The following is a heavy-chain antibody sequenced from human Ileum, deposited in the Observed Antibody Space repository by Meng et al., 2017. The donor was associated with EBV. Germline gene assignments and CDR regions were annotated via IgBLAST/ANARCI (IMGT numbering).Heavy chain of an antibody. J-gene: IGHJ4*02. Sequence: QVQLVQSGAEVKKPGASVKVSCKASGYTFSNYGMHWVRQAPGKGLEWVAVISYDGNNKYYADSVKGRFNISRDNSKNTLYLQMNSLRAEDTAVYYCTKFPRGREVDYWGQGTLVTVSS. CDR2: ISYDGNNK. V-gene: IGHV3-30*18. CDR3: TKFPRGREVDY. D-gene: IGHD3-10*01. CDR1: GYTFSNYG.